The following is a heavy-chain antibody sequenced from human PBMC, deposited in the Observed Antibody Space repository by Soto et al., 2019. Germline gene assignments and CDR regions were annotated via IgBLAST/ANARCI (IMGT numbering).Heavy chain of an antibody. V-gene: IGHV3-30*18. CDR2: VSNDDSYK. CDR3: AKGGPDAEVFWYFDL. J-gene: IGHJ2*01. CDR1: GFSFRDSG. Sequence: QLQLVESGGGVVQPGKSVRLSCAASGFSFRDSGMHWVRQAPGKGREWVAVVSNDDSYKYYADSVKGRFTISRDNSRNTLDLQMNSLKTEDTDMYYCAKGGPDAEVFWYFDLWGRGTLVTVSS.